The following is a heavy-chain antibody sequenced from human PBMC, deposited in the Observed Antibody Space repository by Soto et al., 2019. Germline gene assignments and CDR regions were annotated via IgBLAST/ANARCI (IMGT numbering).Heavy chain of an antibody. CDR3: AKDGGYCSSTSCYWGFDY. V-gene: IGHV3-23*01. D-gene: IGHD2-2*01. CDR1: GFTFSSYA. CDR2: ISGSGGST. J-gene: IGHJ4*02. Sequence: EVQLLESGGGLVQPGGSLRLSCAASGFTFSSYAMSWVRQAPGKGLEWVSAISGSGGSTYYADSVKGRFSISRDNSKNTLYLQMNSLRAEDTAVYYCAKDGGYCSSTSCYWGFDYWGQGTLVTVSS.